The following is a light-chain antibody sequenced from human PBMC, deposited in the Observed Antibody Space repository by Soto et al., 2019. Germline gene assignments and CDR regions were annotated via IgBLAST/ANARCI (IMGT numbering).Light chain of an antibody. Sequence: QLVLTQPPSVSGAPGQRVTISCTGSSSKIGAGYDVHWYQQLPGTAPKLLMYGNSNRPSGVPDRFSGSKSGTSASLAITGLQAEDEADYYCQSYDSSLSGSEVFGTGTKLTVL. CDR1: SSKIGAGYD. V-gene: IGLV1-40*01. CDR2: GNS. J-gene: IGLJ1*01. CDR3: QSYDSSLSGSEV.